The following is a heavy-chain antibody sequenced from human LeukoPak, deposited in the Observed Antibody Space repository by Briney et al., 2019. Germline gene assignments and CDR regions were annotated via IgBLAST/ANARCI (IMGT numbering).Heavy chain of an antibody. J-gene: IGHJ4*02. V-gene: IGHV3-23*01. CDR1: GFTFSSYA. CDR3: AKTGDKALDY. D-gene: IGHD1-1*01. Sequence: GGSLRLSCAASGFTFSSYAMSWVRQAPGKGLEWVSAISGSGGSTYYADSVKGRFTISRDNSKNTLCLQMNSLRSEDTAVYYCAKTGDKALDYWGQGTLVTVSS. CDR2: ISGSGGST.